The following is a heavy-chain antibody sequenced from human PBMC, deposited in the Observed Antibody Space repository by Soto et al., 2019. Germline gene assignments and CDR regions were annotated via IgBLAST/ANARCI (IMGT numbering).Heavy chain of an antibody. V-gene: IGHV1-69*06. J-gene: IGHJ4*02. CDR3: ARGWETVGTTTPFAY. CDR2: IIPLFGTP. D-gene: IGHD1-26*01. CDR1: GGTFSNYA. Sequence: GASVKVSCKASGGTFSNYAINWVRQAPGQGLEWMGGIIPLFGTPNYAQKFQGRVTFTAHKSTSTAYMELRSLRSDDTAVYYCARGWETVGTTTPFAYWGQGILVTVSS.